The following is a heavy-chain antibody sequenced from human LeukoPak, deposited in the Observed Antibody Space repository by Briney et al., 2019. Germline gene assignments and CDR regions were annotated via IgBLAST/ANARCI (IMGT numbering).Heavy chain of an antibody. CDR2: ISSSSSYI. V-gene: IGHV3-21*01. CDR1: GFTFSSYS. D-gene: IGHD3-22*01. CDR3: ARKYYYDSSGYWGFDP. J-gene: IGHJ5*02. Sequence: PGGSLRLSCAASGFTFSSYSMNWVRQAPGKGLEWVSSISSSSSYIYYADSVKGRFTISRDNAKNLLYLQMNSLRAEDTAVYYCARKYYYDSSGYWGFDPWGQGTLVTVSS.